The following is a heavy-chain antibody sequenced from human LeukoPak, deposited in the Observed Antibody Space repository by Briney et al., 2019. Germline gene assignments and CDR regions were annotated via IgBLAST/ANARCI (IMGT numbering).Heavy chain of an antibody. CDR2: IIPIFGTA. D-gene: IGHD6-13*01. J-gene: IGHJ4*02. Sequence: SVKVSCKASGGTFSSYAISWVRQAPGQGLEWMGGIIPIFGTANYAQKFQGRVTITRNTSISTAYMELSSLRSEDTAVYYCARYSQVVATGYSSSWNDFDYWGQGTLVTVSS. CDR1: GGTFSSYA. V-gene: IGHV1-69*05. CDR3: ARYSQVVATGYSSSWNDFDY.